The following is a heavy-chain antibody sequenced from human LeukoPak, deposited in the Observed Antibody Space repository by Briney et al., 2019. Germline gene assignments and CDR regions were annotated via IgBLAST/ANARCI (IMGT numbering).Heavy chain of an antibody. Sequence: GGSLRLSCAASGFTFSSSGMHWVRQAPGKGLEWVEVILYNGSNKYYADSVEGRFTISRDNSKNTLYLQMKCLRVEDTAVYYCARAGGYCSGGSCYRGYSWFDPWGQGTLVTVSS. J-gene: IGHJ5*02. CDR3: ARAGGYCSGGSCYRGYSWFDP. CDR1: GFTFSSSG. V-gene: IGHV3-33*01. CDR2: ILYNGSNK. D-gene: IGHD2-15*01.